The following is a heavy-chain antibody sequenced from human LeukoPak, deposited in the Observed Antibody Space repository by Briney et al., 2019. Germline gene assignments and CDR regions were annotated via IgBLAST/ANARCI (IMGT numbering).Heavy chain of an antibody. D-gene: IGHD2-2*01. Sequence: GGSLRLSCAASGFTFSSYAMHWVRQGPGKGLEWVAVISYDGSNKYYADSVKGRFTISRDNSKNTLYLQMNSLRAEDTAVYYCARDSDSTVVPAATGYDYWGQGTLVTVSS. CDR1: GFTFSSYA. V-gene: IGHV3-30-3*01. CDR2: ISYDGSNK. CDR3: ARDSDSTVVPAATGYDY. J-gene: IGHJ4*02.